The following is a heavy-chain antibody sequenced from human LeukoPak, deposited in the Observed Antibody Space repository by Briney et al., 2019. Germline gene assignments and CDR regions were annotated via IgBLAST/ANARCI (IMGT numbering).Heavy chain of an antibody. Sequence: RGALRVSCEPSVFTFTDYWISWGPQAPGRGLGRVAKVKQDGTEKFYVDSMKGRFTISRDNGKNSLYLQMNSLRVEDTAIYYCARAGGTSWADYWGQGTLVTVSS. V-gene: IGHV3-7*01. D-gene: IGHD6-13*01. CDR1: VFTFTDYW. J-gene: IGHJ4*02. CDR2: VKQDGTEK. CDR3: ARAGGTSWADY.